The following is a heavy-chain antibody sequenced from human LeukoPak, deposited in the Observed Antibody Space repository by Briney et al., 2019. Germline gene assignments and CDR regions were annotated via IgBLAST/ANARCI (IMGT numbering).Heavy chain of an antibody. CDR1: GFSLNNNY. V-gene: IGHV3-53*01. CDR3: AKESGYYHY. CDR2: IYGGGDT. D-gene: IGHD3-3*01. J-gene: IGHJ4*02. Sequence: GGSLRLSCAASGFSLNNNYVNWVRQAPGKGLEWVSIIYGGGDTSYADSVKGRFTISRDNSKNTVYLQMNSLRAEDTTVYYCAKESGYYHYWGQGTQVTVSS.